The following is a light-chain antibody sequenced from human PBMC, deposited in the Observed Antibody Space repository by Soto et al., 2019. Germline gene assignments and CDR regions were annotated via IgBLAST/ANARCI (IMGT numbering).Light chain of an antibody. Sequence: QSALTQPASVSGSPGQSITISCTGTSSDVGGYNYVSWYQQHPGKAPKLIIYDVSNRPSGVSNRFSGSTSGNTASLTISGLQDEDEADYYCRAYTSGSTLVVFGGGTKMTVL. CDR1: SSDVGGYNY. CDR2: DVS. V-gene: IGLV2-14*01. CDR3: RAYTSGSTLVV. J-gene: IGLJ2*01.